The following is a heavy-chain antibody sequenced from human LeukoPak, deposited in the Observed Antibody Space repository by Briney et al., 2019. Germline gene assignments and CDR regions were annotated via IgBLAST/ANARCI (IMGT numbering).Heavy chain of an antibody. CDR1: GFTFGGYA. J-gene: IGHJ4*02. D-gene: IGHD2-2*01. Sequence: GGSLRLSCAASGFTFGGYAMSWVRQAPGKGLEWVANIKQDGSEKYYVDSVKGRFTISRDNAKNSLYLQMNSLRAEDTAVYYCARSGGTSCSCPHYWGQGTLVTVSS. CDR2: IKQDGSEK. V-gene: IGHV3-7*01. CDR3: ARSGGTSCSCPHY.